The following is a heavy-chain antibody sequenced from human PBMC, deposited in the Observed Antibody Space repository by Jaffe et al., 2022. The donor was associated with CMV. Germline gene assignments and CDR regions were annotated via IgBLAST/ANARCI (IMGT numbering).Heavy chain of an antibody. V-gene: IGHV4-59*01. D-gene: IGHD7-27*01. CDR2: IYYSGST. CDR3: ARALANWGSGYAFDI. Sequence: QVQLQESGPGLVKPSETLSLTCTVSGGSISSYYWSWIRQPPGKGLEWIGYIYYSGSTNYNPSLKSRVTISVDTSKNQFSLKLSSVTAADTAVYYCARALANWGSGYAFDIWGQGTMVTVSS. J-gene: IGHJ3*02. CDR1: GGSISSYY.